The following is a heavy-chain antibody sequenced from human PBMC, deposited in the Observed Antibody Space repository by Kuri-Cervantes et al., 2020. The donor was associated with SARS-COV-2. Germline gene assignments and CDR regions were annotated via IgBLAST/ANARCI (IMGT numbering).Heavy chain of an antibody. V-gene: IGHV3-53*01. CDR2: IYGGGST. Sequence: GGSLRLSCAASGFTVSSNYMSWVRQAPGKGLEWVSIIYGGGSTYYADSVKGRFTISRDNSKNTLYLQMNSLRAEDTAVYYCARSTPFRRLVVISQGGAFDIWGQGTMVTVSS. CDR3: ARSTPFRRLVVISQGGAFDI. J-gene: IGHJ3*02. CDR1: GFTVSSNY. D-gene: IGHD3-22*01.